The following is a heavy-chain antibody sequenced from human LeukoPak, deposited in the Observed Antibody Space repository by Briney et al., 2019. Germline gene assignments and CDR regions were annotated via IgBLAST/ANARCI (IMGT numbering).Heavy chain of an antibody. V-gene: IGHV4-30-4*01. CDR1: GGSISSGDYN. CDR2: IYYSGST. J-gene: IGHJ4*02. CDR3: ASGYGDYVYLDY. D-gene: IGHD4-17*01. Sequence: PSETLSLTCTVSGGSISSGDYNWSWIRQPPGKGLEWIGYIYYSGSTYYNPSLKSRVTISVDTSKNQFSLKLSSVTAADTAVYYCASGYGDYVYLDYWGQGTLVTVSS.